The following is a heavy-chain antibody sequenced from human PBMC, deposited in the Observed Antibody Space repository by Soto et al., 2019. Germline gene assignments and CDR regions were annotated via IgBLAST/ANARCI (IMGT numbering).Heavy chain of an antibody. CDR1: GFTFSSYS. CDR3: ARGSSGY. CDR2: ISSSSDTV. J-gene: IGHJ4*02. Sequence: GGSLRLSCAASGFTFSSYSMNWVRQAPGKGLEWVSYISSSSDTVYYADSVRGRFTVSRDNAENSLYLHMNSLREEDTAVYYCARGSSGYWGQGALVTVSS. V-gene: IGHV3-48*02.